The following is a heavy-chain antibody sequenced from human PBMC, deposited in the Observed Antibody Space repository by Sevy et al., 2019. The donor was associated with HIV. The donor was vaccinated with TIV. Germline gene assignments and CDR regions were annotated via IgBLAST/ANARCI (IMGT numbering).Heavy chain of an antibody. CDR2: IKSKTDGGTI. CDR1: GFTFSSAW. J-gene: IGHJ6*02. V-gene: IGHV3-15*01. D-gene: IGHD5-12*01. Sequence: GGSLRLSCAASGFTFSSAWMSWVRLAPGKGLEWVGRIKSKTDGGTIDYAAPGKGRFTISREDSKNTLYLQMNSLKTEETAVYYCITDPGYRGYDEEVINYYYYGMDVWGQGTTVTVSS. CDR3: ITDPGYRGYDEEVINYYYYGMDV.